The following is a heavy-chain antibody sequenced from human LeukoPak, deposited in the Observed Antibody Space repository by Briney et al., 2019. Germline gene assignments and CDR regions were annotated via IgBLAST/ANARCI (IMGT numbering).Heavy chain of an antibody. D-gene: IGHD5-24*01. V-gene: IGHV3-23*01. CDR3: AKDRNAWPTNCDS. J-gene: IGHJ4*02. CDR1: GFTFSTYA. Sequence: PRGSLRLSCAASGFTFSTYAVNWVRQAPGKGLEWVSAISSSGGTTYYADSVKGRFSISRDNSKNTLYLRMNSLRAEDTAIYYCAKDRNAWPTNCDSWGQGTLVTVSA. CDR2: ISSSGGTT.